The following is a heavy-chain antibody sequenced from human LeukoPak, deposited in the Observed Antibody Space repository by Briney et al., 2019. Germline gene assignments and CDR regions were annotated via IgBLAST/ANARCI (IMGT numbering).Heavy chain of an antibody. CDR1: GYTFTSYG. CDR2: ISAYNGNT. Sequence: ASVKVSCKASGYTFTSYGISWVRQAPGQGLEWMGWISAYNGNTNYAQKLQGRVTMTTDTSTSTAYLELRSLRSDDTAVYYCARVGWERWLYPLGYYYYYMDVWGKGTTVTVSS. D-gene: IGHD5-24*01. J-gene: IGHJ6*03. V-gene: IGHV1-18*01. CDR3: ARVGWERWLYPLGYYYYYMDV.